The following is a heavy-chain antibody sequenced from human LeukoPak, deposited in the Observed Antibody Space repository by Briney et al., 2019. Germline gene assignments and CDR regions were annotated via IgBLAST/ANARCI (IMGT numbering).Heavy chain of an antibody. V-gene: IGHV4-4*02. J-gene: IGHJ3*02. CDR3: ARGWGSIVGAMSAFDI. CDR1: GGSISSSNW. Sequence: SETLSLTCAVSGGSISSSNWWSWVRQPPGKGLEWIGEIYHSGSTNYNPSLKSRVTISVDKSKNQFSLKLSSVTAADTAVYYCARGWGSIVGAMSAFDIWGQGTMVTVSS. CDR2: IYHSGST. D-gene: IGHD1-26*01.